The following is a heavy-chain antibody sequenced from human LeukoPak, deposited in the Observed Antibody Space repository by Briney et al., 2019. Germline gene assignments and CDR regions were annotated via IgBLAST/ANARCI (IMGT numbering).Heavy chain of an antibody. CDR3: ARGLDY. J-gene: IGHJ4*02. CDR1: GGSFSGYY. CDR2: INHSGST. V-gene: IGHV4-34*01. Sequence: SETLSLTCAVYGGSFSGYYWSWIRQPPGKGLEWIGEINHSGSTNYNPSLKSRVTISVDTSKNQFSLKLSSVTAADTAVYYCARGLDYWGQGTLVTVST.